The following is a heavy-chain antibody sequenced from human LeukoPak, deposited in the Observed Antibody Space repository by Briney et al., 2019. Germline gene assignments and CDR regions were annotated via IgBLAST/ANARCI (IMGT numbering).Heavy chain of an antibody. CDR1: GGSFSGYY. CDR2: INHSGST. V-gene: IGHV4-34*01. CDR3: ARTPRKVTTYYYGMDV. Sequence: SETLSLTCAVYGGSFSGYYWSWIRQHPGKGLEWIGEINHSGSTNYNPSLKSRVTISVDTSKNQFSLKLSSVTAADTAVYYCARTPRKVTTYYYGMDVWGKGTTVTVSS. D-gene: IGHD4-17*01. J-gene: IGHJ6*04.